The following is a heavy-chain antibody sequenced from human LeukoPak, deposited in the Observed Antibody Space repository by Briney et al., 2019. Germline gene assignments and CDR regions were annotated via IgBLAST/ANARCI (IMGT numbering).Heavy chain of an antibody. CDR3: ARVGGLGWYYHYGMDV. V-gene: IGHV3-7*01. CDR2: IKEDGGEI. D-gene: IGHD3/OR15-3a*01. Sequence: GGSLRLSCGASGFTLSTYWMSWVRQAPGKGLEWVANIKEDGGEIYYVDAVKGRFTISRDNAKNSLHLQMNSLRAADTAVYFCARVGGLGWYYHYGMDVWGQGTTVTVSS. J-gene: IGHJ6*02. CDR1: GFTLSTYW.